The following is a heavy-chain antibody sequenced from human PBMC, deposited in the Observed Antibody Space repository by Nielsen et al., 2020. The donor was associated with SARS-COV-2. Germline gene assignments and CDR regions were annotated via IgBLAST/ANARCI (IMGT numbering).Heavy chain of an antibody. CDR3: ARGVEYSSASSLDY. V-gene: IGHV1-18*01. CDR1: GYTFTSYG. Sequence: APVKVSCKASGYTFTSYGISWVRQAPGQGLEWMGWISAHNGNTNYAQNLQGRVTMTTDTSTSTANMELRSLRSDDSAVYYCARGVEYSSASSLDYWGQGTLVAVSS. J-gene: IGHJ4*02. D-gene: IGHD6-6*01. CDR2: ISAHNGNT.